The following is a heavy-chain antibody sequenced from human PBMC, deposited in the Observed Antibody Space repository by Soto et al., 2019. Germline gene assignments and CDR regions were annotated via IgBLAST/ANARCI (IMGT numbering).Heavy chain of an antibody. CDR2: IYYSGST. D-gene: IGHD2-21*02. Sequence: PSETLSLTCTVSGGSISGGGYYWSWIRQHTGQGLEGIGYIYYSGSTHYNPSLKSRVTISVDTSNNQFSLKLSSVTAADTAVYYCARDRSAVVTPSSYYYGMDVWGQGTTVTVSS. V-gene: IGHV4-31*03. J-gene: IGHJ6*02. CDR1: GGSISGGGYY. CDR3: ARDRSAVVTPSSYYYGMDV.